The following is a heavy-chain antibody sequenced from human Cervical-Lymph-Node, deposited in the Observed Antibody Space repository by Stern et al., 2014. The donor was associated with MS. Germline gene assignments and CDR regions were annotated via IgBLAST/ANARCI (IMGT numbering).Heavy chain of an antibody. CDR3: ARGYCSSTSCSYYFDY. J-gene: IGHJ4*02. D-gene: IGHD2-2*01. CDR2: IYYSGNT. CDR1: GGSISSYY. V-gene: IGHV4-59*01. Sequence: QLQLQESGPGLVKPSETLSLTCSVSGGSISSYYWNWIRQPPGKGLEWIGYIYYSGNTNYNPSLKSRITISVDTSKNQFSLKLSSVTAADTAVYYCARGYCSSTSCSYYFDYWGQGTLVTVSP.